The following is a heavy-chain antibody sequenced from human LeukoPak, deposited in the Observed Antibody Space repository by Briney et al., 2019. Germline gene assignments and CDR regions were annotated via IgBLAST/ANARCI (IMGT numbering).Heavy chain of an antibody. D-gene: IGHD3-16*01. Sequence: SETLSLTCTVSGGSISNYWWSWIRQPPGKGLEWIGEINHSGSTNYNPSLKSRVTISIDTSKDQFSLKLSSVTAADTAVYYCATIGVDSDYWGQGTLVTVSS. CDR3: ATIGVDSDY. V-gene: IGHV4-34*01. CDR2: INHSGST. CDR1: GGSISNYW. J-gene: IGHJ4*02.